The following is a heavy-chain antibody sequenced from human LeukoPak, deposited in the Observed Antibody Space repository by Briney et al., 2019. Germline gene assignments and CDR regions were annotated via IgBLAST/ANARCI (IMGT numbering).Heavy chain of an antibody. CDR3: ARDLRPYDSSGYLFDY. D-gene: IGHD3-22*01. CDR1: GFTFSSYA. J-gene: IGHJ4*02. V-gene: IGHV3-30-3*01. Sequence: PGGSLRLSCAASGFTFSSYAMQWVRQAPGKGLEWVAVISYDGSNKYYADSVKGRFTISRDNSKNTLYLQMNSLRAEDTAVYYCARDLRPYDSSGYLFDYWGQGTLVTVSS. CDR2: ISYDGSNK.